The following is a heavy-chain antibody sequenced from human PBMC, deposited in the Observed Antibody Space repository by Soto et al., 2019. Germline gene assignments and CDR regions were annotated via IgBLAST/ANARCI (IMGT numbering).Heavy chain of an antibody. CDR3: ARERTSMIVVGTTDY. D-gene: IGHD3-22*01. CDR1: GFTFSSYW. CDR2: INSDGSNT. J-gene: IGHJ4*02. Sequence: EVQLVESGGGLVQPGGSLRLSCAASGFTFSSYWMHWVRQAPGKGLVWVSRINSDGSNTSYADSVKGRFTISRDNAKNTLYLQMNSLRAEDTAVYYCARERTSMIVVGTTDYWGQGTLVTVSS. V-gene: IGHV3-74*01.